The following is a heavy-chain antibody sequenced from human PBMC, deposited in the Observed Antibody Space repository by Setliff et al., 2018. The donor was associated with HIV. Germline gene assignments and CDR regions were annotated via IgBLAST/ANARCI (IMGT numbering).Heavy chain of an antibody. CDR3: AKDSEAVAVKYYYMDV. V-gene: IGHV3-23*01. Sequence: GGSLRLSCAASGFTFNTYGMNWVRQAPGKGLEWVSLMSGINDNKYYGDSVKGRFTISRDTPNHMVYLQMNNLRPEDTALYYCAKDSEAVAVKYYYMDVWGRGTTVTVSS. CDR1: GFTFNTYG. D-gene: IGHD6-19*01. CDR2: MSGINDNK. J-gene: IGHJ6*03.